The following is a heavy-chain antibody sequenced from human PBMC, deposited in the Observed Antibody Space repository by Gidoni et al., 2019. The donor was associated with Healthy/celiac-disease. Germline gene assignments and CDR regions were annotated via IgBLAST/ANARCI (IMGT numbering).Heavy chain of an antibody. CDR3: ARDLGKWLRFGQGIWFDP. D-gene: IGHD5-12*01. V-gene: IGHV3-33*01. CDR2: IWYDGSNK. J-gene: IGHJ5*02. Sequence: QVQLVESGGGVVQPGRSLRLSCAASGFTFSSYGMHWVRQAPGKGLEWVAVIWYDGSNKYYADSVKGRFTISRDNSKNTLYLQMNSLRAEDTAVYYCARDLGKWLRFGQGIWFDPWGQGTLVTVSS. CDR1: GFTFSSYG.